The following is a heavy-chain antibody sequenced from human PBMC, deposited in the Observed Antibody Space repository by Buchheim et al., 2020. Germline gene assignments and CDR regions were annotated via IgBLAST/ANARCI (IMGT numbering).Heavy chain of an antibody. V-gene: IGHV3-74*01. CDR3: ASLGRAGIVEAQTGT. Sequence: EVQLVESGGGLVQPGGSLRLSCAASGFTFSSYWMHWVRQAPGKGLVWVSRINSDGSSTSYAASVKGRFTISRDNAKNTLYLQMNSLRAEDTAVYYCASLGRAGIVEAQTGTWGQETL. D-gene: IGHD1-26*01. J-gene: IGHJ5*02. CDR1: GFTFSSYW. CDR2: INSDGSST.